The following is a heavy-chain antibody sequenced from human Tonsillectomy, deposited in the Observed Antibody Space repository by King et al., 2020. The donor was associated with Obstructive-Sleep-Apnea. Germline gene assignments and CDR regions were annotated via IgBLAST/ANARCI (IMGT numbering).Heavy chain of an antibody. D-gene: IGHD3-16*02. V-gene: IGHV4-30-4*01. Sequence: VQLQESGPGLVKPSQTLSLTCTVSGGSISSGDYYWSWIRQPPGKGLEWIGYIYYSGSTYYNPSLKGRVTISVDTSKNQFSLKLSFVTAADTAVYYCARDSYDYVWGSYRYGAFDIWGQGTMVTVS. J-gene: IGHJ3*02. CDR3: ARDSYDYVWGSYRYGAFDI. CDR1: GGSISSGDYY. CDR2: IYYSGST.